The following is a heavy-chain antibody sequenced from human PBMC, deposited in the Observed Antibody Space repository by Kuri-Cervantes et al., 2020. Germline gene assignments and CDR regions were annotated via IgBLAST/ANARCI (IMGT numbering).Heavy chain of an antibody. CDR3: ARGYYYYGMDV. CDR2: IYSGGST. Sequence: GESLKISCAASGFTVSSNYMSWVRQAPGKGLEWVSVIYSGGSTYYADSVKGRFTISRDNSKNTLYLQMNGLRAEDTAVYYCARGYYYYGMDVWGQGTTVTVSS. V-gene: IGHV3-53*01. J-gene: IGHJ6*02. CDR1: GFTVSSNY.